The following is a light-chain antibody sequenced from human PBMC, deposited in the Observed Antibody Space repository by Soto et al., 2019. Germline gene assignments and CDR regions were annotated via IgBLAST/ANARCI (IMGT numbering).Light chain of an antibody. Sequence: AIQRTQSPSSLSASVGDRVTITCRASQGIRNDLGWYQQKPGKAPKLLIYAASSLQSGVPSRFSGSGSGTDFTLTISSLQTEDFATYYCLQDYNYPLTFGQGTKAEIK. CDR3: LQDYNYPLT. J-gene: IGKJ1*01. CDR1: QGIRND. CDR2: AAS. V-gene: IGKV1-6*01.